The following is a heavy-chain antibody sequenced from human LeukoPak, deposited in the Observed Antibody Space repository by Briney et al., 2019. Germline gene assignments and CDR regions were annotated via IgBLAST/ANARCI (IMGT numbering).Heavy chain of an antibody. D-gene: IGHD3-10*01. CDR3: AKGVYYYGSGSQPPSVDY. J-gene: IGHJ4*02. CDR2: ISGSGGST. CDR1: GFTFSSYA. Sequence: PGGSLRLSCAASGFTFSSYAMSWVRQAPGKGLEWVSAISGSGGSTYYADSVKGRFTISRDNSKNTLYLQMNSLRAEDTAVYYCAKGVYYYGSGSQPPSVDYWGQGTLVTVSS. V-gene: IGHV3-23*01.